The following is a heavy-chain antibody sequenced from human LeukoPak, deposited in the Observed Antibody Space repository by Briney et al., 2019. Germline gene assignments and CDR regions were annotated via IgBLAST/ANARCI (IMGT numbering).Heavy chain of an antibody. CDR2: IRYDGSNK. CDR1: GFTFSSYG. D-gene: IGHD3-10*01. Sequence: GGSLRLSCAASGFTFSSYGMHWVRQAPGKGLEWVAFIRYDGSNKYYADSVKGRFTISRDNSKNALYLQMNSLRAEDTAVYYCTKVDYYGSGSPFDYWGQGTLVTVSS. J-gene: IGHJ4*02. CDR3: TKVDYYGSGSPFDY. V-gene: IGHV3-30*02.